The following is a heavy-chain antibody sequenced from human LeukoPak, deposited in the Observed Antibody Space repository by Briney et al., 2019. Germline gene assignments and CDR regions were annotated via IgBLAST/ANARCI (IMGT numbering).Heavy chain of an antibody. J-gene: IGHJ4*02. V-gene: IGHV1-2*02. D-gene: IGHD3-10*01. CDR3: ATAYGSGTDFYY. CDR2: INPNSGGT. CDR1: GYTFIGYY. Sequence: ASVKVSCKASGYTFIGYYMHWVRQAPGQGLEWMGWINPNSGGTNYAQKFPGRVTMTRDTSITTAYMEVSRLRSDDTAVYYCATAYGSGTDFYYWGQGTLVTVSS.